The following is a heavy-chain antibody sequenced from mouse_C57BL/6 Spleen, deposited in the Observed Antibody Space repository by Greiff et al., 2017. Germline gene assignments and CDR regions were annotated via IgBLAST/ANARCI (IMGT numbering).Heavy chain of an antibody. CDR1: GYTFTSYW. Sequence: VQLQQPGAELVRPGSSVKLSCKASGYTFTSYWMHWVKQRPIQGLEWIGNIDPSDSETHYNQKFKDKATLTVDKSSSTAYMQRSSLTSEDAAVYYCARWGPDYGGQGTSVTVSS. D-gene: IGHD3-3*01. CDR3: ARWGPDY. CDR2: IDPSDSET. J-gene: IGHJ4*01. V-gene: IGHV1-52*01.